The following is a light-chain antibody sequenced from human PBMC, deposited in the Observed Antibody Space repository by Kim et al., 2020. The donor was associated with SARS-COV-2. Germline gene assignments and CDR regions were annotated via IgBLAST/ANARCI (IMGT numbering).Light chain of an antibody. V-gene: IGLV6-57*04. CDR1: SGSIDDNY. Sequence: NFMLTQPHSVSESPGKTVTISCTRSSGSIDDNYVQWYQQRPGGVPTTVIYEDDQRPSGVSDRFSGSIDNSSNSASLTISGLKTEDEADYYCQSYNRSNVVFGGGTQRTVL. J-gene: IGLJ2*01. CDR3: QSYNRSNVV. CDR2: EDD.